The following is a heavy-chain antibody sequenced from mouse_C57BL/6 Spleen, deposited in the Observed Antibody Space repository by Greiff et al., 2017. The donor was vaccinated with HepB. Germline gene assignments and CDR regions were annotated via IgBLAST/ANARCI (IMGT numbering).Heavy chain of an antibody. V-gene: IGHV1-52*01. CDR2: IDPSDSET. CDR3: ARDYGSRNWYFDV. J-gene: IGHJ1*03. D-gene: IGHD1-1*01. CDR1: GYTFTSYW. Sequence: VQLQQPGAELVRPGSSVKLSCKASGYTFTSYWMHWVKQRPIQGLEWIGNIDPSDSETHYNQKFKDKATLTVDKSSSTAYMQLSSLTSEDSAVYYGARDYGSRNWYFDVWGTGTTVTVSS.